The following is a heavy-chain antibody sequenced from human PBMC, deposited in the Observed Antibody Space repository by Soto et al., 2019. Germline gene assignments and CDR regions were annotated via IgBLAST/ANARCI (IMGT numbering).Heavy chain of an antibody. D-gene: IGHD5-12*01. J-gene: IGHJ4*02. CDR2: ISYLGIS. CDR3: ASYTGYTGRQFDF. Sequence: SETLSLTCSVSGHSITSSDYKWSWVRQPPGKGLEWIGYISYLGISYYNPSLRGRVDISRDTSKNDFSLTLTSVTAADTAVYYCASYTGYTGRQFDFCGQGPLVTVYS. V-gene: IGHV4-30-4*01. CDR1: GHSITSSDYK.